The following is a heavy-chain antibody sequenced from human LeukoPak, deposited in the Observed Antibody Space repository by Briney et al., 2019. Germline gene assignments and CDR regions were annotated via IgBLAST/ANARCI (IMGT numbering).Heavy chain of an antibody. V-gene: IGHV3-73*01. CDR3: TRYYYDGSGYYYLFDY. CDR2: IRSKANSYAT. D-gene: IGHD3-22*01. Sequence: GGSLKLSCAASGFTFSGSAMHWVRQASGKGLEWVGRIRSKANSYATAYAASVKGRFTISRDDSKNTAYLQMNSLKTEDTAVYYCTRYYYDGSGYYYLFDYWGQGTLVTVSS. CDR1: GFTFSGSA. J-gene: IGHJ4*02.